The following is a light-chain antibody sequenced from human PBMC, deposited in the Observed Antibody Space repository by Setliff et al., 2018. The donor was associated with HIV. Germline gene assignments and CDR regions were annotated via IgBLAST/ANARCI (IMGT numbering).Light chain of an antibody. J-gene: IGLJ1*01. CDR2: YDS. Sequence: SYALTQPPSVSVAPGKTARITCGGNNIGSKSVHWYQQKPGQAPVLVIYYDSDRPSGIPERFSGSNSGNTATLTISRVEAGDEADYYCQVWDSSSDHFQGYVFGTGTKVTVL. V-gene: IGLV3-21*04. CDR3: QVWDSSSDHFQGYV. CDR1: NIGSKS.